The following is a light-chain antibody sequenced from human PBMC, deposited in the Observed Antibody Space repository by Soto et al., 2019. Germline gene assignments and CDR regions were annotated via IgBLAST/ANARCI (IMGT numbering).Light chain of an antibody. V-gene: IGLV2-14*01. CDR2: DVS. CDR3: SSYTSSSTLP. J-gene: IGLJ1*01. Sequence: QSALTQPASGSGSPGQSITISCTGTSSDVGGYNYVSWYQQHPGKAPKLMIYDVSNRPSGVSNRFSGSKSGNTASLTISGLQAEDEADYYCSSYTSSSTLPFGTGTKLTVL. CDR1: SSDVGGYNY.